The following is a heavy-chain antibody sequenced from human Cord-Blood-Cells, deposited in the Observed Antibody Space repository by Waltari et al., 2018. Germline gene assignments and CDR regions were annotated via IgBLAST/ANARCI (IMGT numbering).Heavy chain of an antibody. CDR2: IYSGGST. J-gene: IGHJ6*02. CDR3: AGTTVTNYYYGMDV. D-gene: IGHD4-17*01. V-gene: IGHV3-53*02. CDR1: GFPVSSNN. Sequence: EVQLVATGGGLIQPGGSLRRSCAASGFPVSSNNMRLVRQDPGKGLDGVSVIYSGGSTYYADSVKGRFTISRDNSKNTLYHQMNSLRAEDTAVYYCAGTTVTNYYYGMDVWGQGTTVTVSS.